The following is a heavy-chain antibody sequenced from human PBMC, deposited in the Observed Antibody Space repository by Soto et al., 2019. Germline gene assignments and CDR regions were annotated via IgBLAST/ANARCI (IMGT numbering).Heavy chain of an antibody. CDR2: IYYSGGT. CDR1: GGSITSGDYY. Sequence: SETLSLTCTVSGGSITSGDYYWSWVRQPPGKGLEWIGYIYYSGGTYYNPSLKSRLTISVDTSKNQFSLKLTSVTAADTAVYYCARIPISSSHNTHYFDYWGQGTLVTVSS. V-gene: IGHV4-30-4*01. J-gene: IGHJ4*02. D-gene: IGHD6-13*01. CDR3: ARIPISSSHNTHYFDY.